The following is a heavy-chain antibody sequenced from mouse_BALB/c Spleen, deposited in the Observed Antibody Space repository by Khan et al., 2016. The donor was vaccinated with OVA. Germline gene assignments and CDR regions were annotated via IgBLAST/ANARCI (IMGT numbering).Heavy chain of an antibody. Sequence: EVELVESGPGLVKPSQSLSLTCTVTGYSITSDYAWNWIRQFPGNKLEWMGYISYSGRTSYNPSLKSRISITRDTSKNQFFLQLNSVTTEDTAPYYCARSVTITTVVATDFDYWGQGTTLTVSS. J-gene: IGHJ2*01. CDR1: GYSITSDYA. V-gene: IGHV3-2*02. CDR2: ISYSGRT. CDR3: ARSVTITTVVATDFDY. D-gene: IGHD1-1*01.